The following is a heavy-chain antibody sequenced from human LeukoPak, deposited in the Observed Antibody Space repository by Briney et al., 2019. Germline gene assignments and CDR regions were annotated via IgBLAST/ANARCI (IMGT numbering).Heavy chain of an antibody. CDR3: ARGTTVTTLNPPGFDY. V-gene: IGHV4-59*12. CDR1: GGSISSYH. J-gene: IGHJ4*02. D-gene: IGHD4-17*01. CDR2: IYYSGST. Sequence: SETLSLTCTVSGGSISSYHWSWIRQPPGKGLAWIGYIYYSGSTSYNPSLTSRVTISVDRSKNQFSLKLSSVTAADTAVYYCARGTTVTTLNPPGFDYWGQGTLVTVSS.